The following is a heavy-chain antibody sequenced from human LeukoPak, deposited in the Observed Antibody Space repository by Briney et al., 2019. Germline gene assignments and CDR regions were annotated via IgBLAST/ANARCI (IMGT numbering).Heavy chain of an antibody. CDR2: TYHRSQWCS. CDR1: GDSVSSNSAA. V-gene: IGHV6-1*01. J-gene: IGHJ4*02. D-gene: IGHD6-13*01. Sequence: SQTLSLTCAISGDSVSSNSAAWNWIRQSPSRGLEWLGRTYHRSQWCSDYGPSVRGRITISPDTSKNHFSLQLTSVTPDDTAVYYRARYTSAWYLDYWGQGTLVTVSS. CDR3: ARYTSAWYLDY.